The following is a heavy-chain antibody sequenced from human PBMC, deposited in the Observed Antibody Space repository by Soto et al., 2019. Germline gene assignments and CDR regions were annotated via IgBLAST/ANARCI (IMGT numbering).Heavy chain of an antibody. Sequence: AAVKVCFKASGYTFTSDAMHWVHQAPGQRLELMGWINAGNGNTKYSQKFQGRVTITRDTSASTAYMELSSLRSEDTAVYYCARGYDSSGYYWASNWFDPWGQGTLVTVSS. D-gene: IGHD3-22*01. CDR1: GYTFTSDA. V-gene: IGHV1-3*01. CDR2: INAGNGNT. CDR3: ARGYDSSGYYWASNWFDP. J-gene: IGHJ5*02.